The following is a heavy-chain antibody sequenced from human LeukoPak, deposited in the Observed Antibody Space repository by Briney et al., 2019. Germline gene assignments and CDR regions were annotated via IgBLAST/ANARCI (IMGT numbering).Heavy chain of an antibody. D-gene: IGHD4-23*01. Sequence: GGSLRLSCAASGFTFNNYAMNWVRQAPGKGLEWVSIISGSGSTTYYARSVKGRFTVSRDNSKNTLYLQMNSLRVDDTAVYYCAKSLDYGGNRARLDFWGQGTLVTVSS. J-gene: IGHJ4*02. CDR2: ISGSGSTT. CDR3: AKSLDYGGNRARLDF. V-gene: IGHV3-23*01. CDR1: GFTFNNYA.